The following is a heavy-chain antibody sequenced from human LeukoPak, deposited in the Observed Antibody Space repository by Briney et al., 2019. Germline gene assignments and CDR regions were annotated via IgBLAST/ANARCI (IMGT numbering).Heavy chain of an antibody. V-gene: IGHV4-39*01. CDR3: ARQRRGYCSGGSCYGFDP. Sequence: SETPSLTCTVSGGPISTSSYYWDWIRQPPGKGLEWIGSIYYSGSTYYNPSLKSRVTISVDTSKNQFSLKLSSVTAADTAVYYCARQRRGYCSGGSCYGFDPWGQGTLVTVSS. D-gene: IGHD2-15*01. CDR1: GGPISTSSYY. CDR2: IYYSGST. J-gene: IGHJ5*02.